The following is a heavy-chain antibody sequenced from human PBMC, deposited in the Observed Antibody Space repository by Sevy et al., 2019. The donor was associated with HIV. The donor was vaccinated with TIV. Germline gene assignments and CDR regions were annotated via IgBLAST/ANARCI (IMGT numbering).Heavy chain of an antibody. CDR3: ARDKGSCWGFSFDP. J-gene: IGHJ5*02. D-gene: IGHD6-13*01. CDR2: INPKSGGT. Sequence: ASVKVSCKASGYTFTGYYMHWVRQAPGQGLEWMGWINPKSGGTNYAQKFQGWVTMTRDTSISTAYMELSRLRSDDTAVYYCARDKGSCWGFSFDPWGQGTLVTVSS. V-gene: IGHV1-2*04. CDR1: GYTFTGYY.